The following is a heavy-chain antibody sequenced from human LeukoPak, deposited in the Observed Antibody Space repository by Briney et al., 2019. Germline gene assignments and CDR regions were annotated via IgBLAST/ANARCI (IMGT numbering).Heavy chain of an antibody. V-gene: IGHV3-30-3*01. D-gene: IGHD2-2*02. CDR1: GLTFSNYA. CDR3: ARDNDTDYTSSPGWFDS. CDR2: ISSDGSNK. Sequence: PGRSLRLSCAAPGLTFSNYAMNWVRRAPGKGLEWVAVISSDGSNKFYADSAKGRFTVSRDNSKNTLFLQMNSLRVEDTAVYYCARDNDTDYTSSPGWFDSWGQGTLVTVSS. J-gene: IGHJ5*01.